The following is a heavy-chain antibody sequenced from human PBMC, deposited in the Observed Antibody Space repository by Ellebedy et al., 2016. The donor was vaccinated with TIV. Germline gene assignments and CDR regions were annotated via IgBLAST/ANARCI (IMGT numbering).Heavy chain of an antibody. V-gene: IGHV3-48*02. CDR1: GNSFSSYN. D-gene: IGHD5-24*01. Sequence: PGGSLSLSCAASGNSFSSYNMNWVRQAPGKGLQWISYISTTSSNIYYADSVKGRFTISRDNAKNSLTLQMDSLRDEDTAVYYCARDRGRDGYTYRYFDLWGRGTPVTVSS. J-gene: IGHJ2*01. CDR3: ARDRGRDGYTYRYFDL. CDR2: ISTTSSNI.